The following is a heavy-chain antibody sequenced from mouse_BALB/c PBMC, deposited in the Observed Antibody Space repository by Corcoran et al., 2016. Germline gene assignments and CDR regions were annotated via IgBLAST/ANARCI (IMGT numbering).Heavy chain of an antibody. CDR2: IYPRDGST. J-gene: IGHJ2*01. CDR3: ARSGRYDDFDY. D-gene: IGHD2-14*01. Sequence: QVQLQQSGPELVKHGASVKISCKASGYTFTSYYIHWVKQRPGQGLEWIGYIYPRDGSTNYNEKFKGKATLTADTSSSTAYMQLSSLTSEDSAVYFCARSGRYDDFDYWGQGTTLTVSS. V-gene: IGHV1S12*01. CDR1: GYTFTSYY.